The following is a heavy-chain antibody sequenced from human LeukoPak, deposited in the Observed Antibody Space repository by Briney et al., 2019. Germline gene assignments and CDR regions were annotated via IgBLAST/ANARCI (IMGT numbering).Heavy chain of an antibody. V-gene: IGHV4-39*01. CDR3: ARQYDYGDYVSFGY. D-gene: IGHD4-17*01. CDR2: VYYSGTT. J-gene: IGHJ4*02. Sequence: PSETLSLTCTVSGGSISSSSYYWGWIRQPPGKGLEEIGNVYYSGTTCYSPSLKSRVTLSVDTSKNQFSLKLSSVTAADTAVYYCARQYDYGDYVSFGYWGQGTLVTVSS. CDR1: GGSISSSSYY.